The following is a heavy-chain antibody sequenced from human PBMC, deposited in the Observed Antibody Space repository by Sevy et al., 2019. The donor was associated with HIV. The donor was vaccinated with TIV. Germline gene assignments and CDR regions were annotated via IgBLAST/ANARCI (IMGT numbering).Heavy chain of an antibody. J-gene: IGHJ4*02. CDR2: VYHSGST. D-gene: IGHD3-22*01. CDR3: ARGSGKYDSERYYYLIDY. CDR1: GGSISSYY. V-gene: IGHV4-59*01. Sequence: SETLSLTCTVSGGSISSYYWSWIRQPPGKGLEWIGYVYHSGSTYYNPSLKSRVTISVDTSKNQFPLKLSSVTAADTDVYYCARGSGKYDSERYYYLIDYWGQGALVTVSS.